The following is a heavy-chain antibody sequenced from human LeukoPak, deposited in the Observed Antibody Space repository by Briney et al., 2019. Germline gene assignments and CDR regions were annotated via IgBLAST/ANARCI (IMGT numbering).Heavy chain of an antibody. Sequence: GGSLRLSCAASGFTFSSYAMSWVRQAPGKGLEWVSAISGSGGSTYYADSVKGRFTISRDNSKNTLYLQMNSLRAEDTAVYYCAKDLLSGSYDPNWFDPWGQGTLVTVSS. V-gene: IGHV3-23*01. CDR1: GFTFSSYA. D-gene: IGHD1-26*01. CDR3: AKDLLSGSYDPNWFDP. J-gene: IGHJ5*02. CDR2: ISGSGGST.